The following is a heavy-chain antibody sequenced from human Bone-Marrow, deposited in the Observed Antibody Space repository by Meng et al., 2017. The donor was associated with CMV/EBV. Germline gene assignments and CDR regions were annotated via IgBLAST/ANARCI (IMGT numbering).Heavy chain of an antibody. V-gene: IGHV3-30*02. J-gene: IGHJ4*02. CDR2: IKFDATET. CDR3: ASIVGAAGYYFRVPHDY. CDR1: GFIFRTYG. Sequence: GESLKISCETSGFIFRTYGMHWVRQAPGKGLEWLSFIKFDATETYYADSVRGRFTISRDNSKNTLYLQMNSLRAEDTAVYYCASIVGAAGYYFRVPHDYWGQGTLVTVSS. D-gene: IGHD1-26*01.